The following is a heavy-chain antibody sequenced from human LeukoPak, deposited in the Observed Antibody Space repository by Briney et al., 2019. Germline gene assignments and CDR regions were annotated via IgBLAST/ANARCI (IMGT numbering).Heavy chain of an antibody. V-gene: IGHV3-7*01. J-gene: IGHJ4*02. CDR1: GFIFNNNF. CDR3: AREGFYYFDF. Sequence: GGSLRLSCAASGFIFNNNFMSWVRQVPGKGLEWLANIKQDGSEKTYVDSVKGRFTILRDNAKNLLYLQMNSLRVEDTAVYYCAREGFYYFDFWGQGTLVTVSS. CDR2: IKQDGSEK.